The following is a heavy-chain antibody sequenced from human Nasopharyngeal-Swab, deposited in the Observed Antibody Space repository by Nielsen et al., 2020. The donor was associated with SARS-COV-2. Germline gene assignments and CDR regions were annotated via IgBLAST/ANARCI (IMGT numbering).Heavy chain of an antibody. D-gene: IGHD2-2*01. CDR3: ARREVGCSSTSCYDY. CDR1: GFTFSKNY. CDR2: IYSGGST. J-gene: IGHJ4*02. V-gene: IGHV3-53*01. Sequence: GESLKISCAASGFTFSKNYMNWVRQAPGKGLEWVSVIYSGGSTYYADSVKGRFTMSRDNSKNTLYLQMNSLKDEDTAVYYCARREVGCSSTSCYDYWGQGTLVIVSS.